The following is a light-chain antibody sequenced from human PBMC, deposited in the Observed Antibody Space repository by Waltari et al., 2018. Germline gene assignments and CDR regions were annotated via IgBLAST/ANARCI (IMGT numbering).Light chain of an antibody. CDR3: FSCSSVSTGV. CDR2: EVT. CDR1: DSDIVGSYR. J-gene: IGLJ3*02. Sequence: QPALTQPPPVSGSPGQSVTISCTGTDSDIVGSYRVSWYQQPPGTAPKLKIYEVTNRPSGDPARFSASKSGHTASLTISGLRAEDEAIYYCFSCSSVSTGVFGGGTKVTVL. V-gene: IGLV2-18*02.